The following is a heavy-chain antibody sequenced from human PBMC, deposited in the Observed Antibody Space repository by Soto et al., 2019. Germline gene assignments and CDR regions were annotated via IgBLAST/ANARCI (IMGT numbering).Heavy chain of an antibody. D-gene: IGHD6-13*01. CDR2: ISSNSAYI. J-gene: IGHJ5*02. CDR3: TRDASRDSSTRGWFDP. Sequence: GGSLRLSCAASGFTFSNYAMTRVRQAPGKGLEWVSTISSNSAYIYYTDALRGRFTISRDNAKNSLHLQMNSLRAEDTAVYYCTRDASRDSSTRGWFDPWGPGTLVTVSS. CDR1: GFTFSNYA. V-gene: IGHV3-21*01.